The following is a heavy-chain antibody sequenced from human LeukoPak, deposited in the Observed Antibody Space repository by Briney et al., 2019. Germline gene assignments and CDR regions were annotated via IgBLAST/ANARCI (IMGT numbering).Heavy chain of an antibody. J-gene: IGHJ5*02. Sequence: GGSLRLSCAASGFTFSSYSMNWVRQAPGKGLEWVSYISSSSSTIYYADSVKGRFTISRDNAKNSLYLQMNSLRAEDTAVYYCARDTDPYYYGSGSSDGGFDPWGQGTLVTVSS. CDR3: ARDTDPYYYGSGSSDGGFDP. CDR2: ISSSSSTI. V-gene: IGHV3-48*01. CDR1: GFTFSSYS. D-gene: IGHD3-10*01.